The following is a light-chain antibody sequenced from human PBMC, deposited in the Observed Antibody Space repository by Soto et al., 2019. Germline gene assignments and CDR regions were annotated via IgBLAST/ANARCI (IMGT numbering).Light chain of an antibody. J-gene: IGKJ2*01. V-gene: IGKV3-20*01. Sequence: EVVLTQSPGTLSLSPGERATFSCRASESVNSNYLAWYQQKPGQAPRLLVYGASSRATGIPDRFSGSGSGTDFNLTISRLEPEDFAVYYCQQYGSSPPYTFGQGTNLEI. CDR2: GAS. CDR3: QQYGSSPPYT. CDR1: ESVNSNY.